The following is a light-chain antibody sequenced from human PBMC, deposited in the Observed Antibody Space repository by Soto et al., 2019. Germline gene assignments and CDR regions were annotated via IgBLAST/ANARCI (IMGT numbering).Light chain of an antibody. V-gene: IGLV1-47*02. J-gene: IGLJ2*01. CDR3: AAWDDSLRVV. Sequence: QSVLTQPPSASGTPGQRVTISCSGSRYNIGTNYVYWYQHLPGTAPKLLIYNDNQRPSGVPDRFSGSKSGTSASLAISGLRSEDEADYYSAAWDDSLRVVFGGGTKLTVL. CDR1: RYNIGTNY. CDR2: NDN.